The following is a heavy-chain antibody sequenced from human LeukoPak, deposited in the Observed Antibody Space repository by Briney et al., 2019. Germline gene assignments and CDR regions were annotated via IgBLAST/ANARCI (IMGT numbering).Heavy chain of an antibody. V-gene: IGHV3-30-3*01. Sequence: PGGSLRLSCAASGFTFSSYAMHWVRQAPGKGLEWVAVISYDGSNKYYADSVKGRFTISRDNSKNTLYLQMNSLRAEDTAVYYCARGGRRIAAAGTFDYWGQGTLVTVSS. CDR1: GFTFSSYA. CDR2: ISYDGSNK. CDR3: ARGGRRIAAAGTFDY. J-gene: IGHJ4*02. D-gene: IGHD6-13*01.